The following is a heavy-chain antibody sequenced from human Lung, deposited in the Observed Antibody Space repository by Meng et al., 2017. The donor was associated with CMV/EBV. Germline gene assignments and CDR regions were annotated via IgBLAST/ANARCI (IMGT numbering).Heavy chain of an antibody. D-gene: IGHD6-25*01. CDR3: ARVSSRKAADGIGFDP. Sequence: QVQPVQSGSELKKPGASVNVSCKASGYTFSDYAINWLRQAPGQGLEWMGWIYPNTGNPTYAQGFTGRFVFSLDSSVNTAYLQINSLKTEDTALYYCARVSSRKAADGIGFDPWGQGTLVTVSS. CDR2: IYPNTGNP. CDR1: GYTFSDYA. J-gene: IGHJ5*02. V-gene: IGHV7-4-1*02.